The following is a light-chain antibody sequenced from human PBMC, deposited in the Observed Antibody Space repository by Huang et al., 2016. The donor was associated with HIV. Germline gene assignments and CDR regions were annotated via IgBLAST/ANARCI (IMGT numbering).Light chain of an antibody. Sequence: EIVLTQSPGTLSLSPGVTATLSCRASQGITGNSAWYQHRLRQRPRLLIYRASTRARDAPGRCSGSGCGTDFTLTITSMRSEDSAVYYCHQYKAWPSTWTFGQGTRMEIK. CDR2: RAS. V-gene: IGKV3-15*01. CDR3: HQYKAWPSTWT. CDR1: QGITGN. J-gene: IGKJ1*01.